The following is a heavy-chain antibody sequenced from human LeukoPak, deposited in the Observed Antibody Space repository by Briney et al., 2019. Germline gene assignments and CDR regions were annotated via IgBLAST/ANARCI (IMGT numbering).Heavy chain of an antibody. Sequence: PGGSLRLSCAASGFTFNSYWMSWVRQAPGQGLEWLADIKQDGSEKYYVDSVKGRFTISRDNAKNTLYLQMNSLTSDDTAVYYCASQTYYDFWSGYYYYYMDVWGKGATVTVSS. V-gene: IGHV3-7*01. D-gene: IGHD3-3*01. CDR1: GFTFNSYW. J-gene: IGHJ6*03. CDR2: IKQDGSEK. CDR3: ASQTYYDFWSGYYYYYMDV.